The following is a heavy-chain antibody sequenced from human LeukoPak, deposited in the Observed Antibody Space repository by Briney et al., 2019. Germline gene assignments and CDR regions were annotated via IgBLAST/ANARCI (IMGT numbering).Heavy chain of an antibody. J-gene: IGHJ5*02. CDR1: GYTFTGYY. D-gene: IGHD2-15*01. Sequence: SSVTVSCKASGYTFTGYYMLWVRLAPGPGLEWMGWVKPHSGGTNYAQKFQGRDTMTRVTSISTANMELSRLRSDDTAVYYCALIVVVATNPYNWFDPWGQGTLVTVSS. CDR2: VKPHSGGT. CDR3: ALIVVVATNPYNWFDP. V-gene: IGHV1-2*02.